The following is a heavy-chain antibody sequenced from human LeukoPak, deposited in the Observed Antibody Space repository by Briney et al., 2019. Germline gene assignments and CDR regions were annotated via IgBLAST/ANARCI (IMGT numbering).Heavy chain of an antibody. CDR2: ISSSSSYI. D-gene: IGHD6-13*01. CDR1: GFTFSGYW. Sequence: GGSLRLSCAASGFTFSGYWMHWVRQAPGKGLEWVSSISSSSSYIYYADSVKGRFTISRDNAKNSLYLQMNSLRAEDTAVYYCARAGGSSSCYDYWGQGTLVTVSS. CDR3: ARAGGSSSCYDY. J-gene: IGHJ4*02. V-gene: IGHV3-21*01.